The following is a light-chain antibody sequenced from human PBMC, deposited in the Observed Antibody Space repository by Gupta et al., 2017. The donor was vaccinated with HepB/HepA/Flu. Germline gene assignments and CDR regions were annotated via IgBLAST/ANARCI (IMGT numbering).Light chain of an antibody. CDR3: QQSYSNLRMYT. Sequence: DIQMTQSPSSLSASVGDRVTITCRASQSISSYLNWYQQKPGKAPKLLIYAASSLQSGVRSRFSGSGSGTDFTLTISSRQPEDFATYYCQQSYSNLRMYTFGQGTKLEIK. V-gene: IGKV1-39*01. J-gene: IGKJ2*01. CDR1: QSISSY. CDR2: AAS.